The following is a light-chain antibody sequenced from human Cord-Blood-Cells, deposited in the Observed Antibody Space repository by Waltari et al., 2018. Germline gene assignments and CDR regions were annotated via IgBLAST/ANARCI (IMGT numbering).Light chain of an antibody. Sequence: SSELTQDPAVSVALGQTVRITCQGDSLRGDLASLYQQKPGQAPVLVTYGKNNRPSRIPDRFSGSSSGNTASLTITGAQAEDEADYYCNPRDSSGNHVVFGGGTKLTVL. CDR2: GKN. J-gene: IGLJ2*01. V-gene: IGLV3-19*01. CDR1: SLRGDL. CDR3: NPRDSSGNHVV.